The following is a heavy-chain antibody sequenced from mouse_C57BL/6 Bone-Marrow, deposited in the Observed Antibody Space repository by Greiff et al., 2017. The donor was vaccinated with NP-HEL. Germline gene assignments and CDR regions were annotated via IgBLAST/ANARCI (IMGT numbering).Heavy chain of an antibody. V-gene: IGHV5-17*01. Sequence: EVQRVESGGGLVKPGGSLKLSCAASGFTFSDYGMHWVRQAPEKGLEWVAYISSGSSTIYYADTVKGRFTISRDNAKNTLFLQMTSLRSEDTAMYYCARGGYGNLAWFAYWGQGTLVTVSA. D-gene: IGHD2-1*01. J-gene: IGHJ3*01. CDR3: ARGGYGNLAWFAY. CDR2: ISSGSSTI. CDR1: GFTFSDYG.